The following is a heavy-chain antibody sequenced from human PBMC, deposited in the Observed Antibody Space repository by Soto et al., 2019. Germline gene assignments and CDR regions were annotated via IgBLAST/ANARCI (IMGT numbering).Heavy chain of an antibody. J-gene: IGHJ4*02. CDR3: ARLEVDLEGFVH. Sequence: SETLSLTCTVSGGSMSNYYWTWIRQPPGQGLEWIGHIHFTGATYYNPSLKSRVTISVDTSKNQFSLRLTSVTAAETAVYYCARLEVDLEGFVHWGPGTLVTVSS. CDR1: GGSMSNYY. V-gene: IGHV4-59*08. CDR2: IHFTGAT. D-gene: IGHD1-1*01.